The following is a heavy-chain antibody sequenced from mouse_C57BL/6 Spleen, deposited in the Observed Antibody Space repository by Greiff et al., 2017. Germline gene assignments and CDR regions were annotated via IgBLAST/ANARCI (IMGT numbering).Heavy chain of an antibody. CDR1: GYTFTDHT. V-gene: IGHV1-78*01. D-gene: IGHD1-1*01. CDR2: IYPRDGST. J-gene: IGHJ4*01. Sequence: VQLQQSDAELVKPGASVKISCKVSGYTFTDHTIHWMKQRPEQGLEWIGYIYPRDGSTKYNEKFKGKAPLTADKSSSTAYMQLNSLTSEDAAVYFCARHGSSYDYAMDYWGQGTSVTVSS. CDR3: ARHGSSYDYAMDY.